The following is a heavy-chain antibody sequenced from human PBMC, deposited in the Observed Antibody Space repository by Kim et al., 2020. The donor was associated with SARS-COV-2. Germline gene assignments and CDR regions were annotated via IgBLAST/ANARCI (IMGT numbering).Heavy chain of an antibody. J-gene: IGHJ4*02. D-gene: IGHD3-16*01. Sequence: DSGKGGFTISSDNSKNTLYLQMNSLRAEDTAVYYCARDFSWGAGDPPDEYWGQGTLVTVSS. V-gene: IGHV3-30*07. CDR3: ARDFSWGAGDPPDEY.